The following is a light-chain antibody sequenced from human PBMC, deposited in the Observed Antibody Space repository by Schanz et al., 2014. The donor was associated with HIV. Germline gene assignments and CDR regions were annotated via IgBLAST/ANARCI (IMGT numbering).Light chain of an antibody. CDR3: SSYTSSSTWV. CDR2: DVS. CDR1: SSDVGGYNY. V-gene: IGLV2-14*03. Sequence: QSALTQPASVSGTPGQSITISCTGSSSDVGGYNYVSWYQQHPDKAPKLMIYDVSDRPSGVSNRFSGSKSGNTASLTIFGLQADDEADYYCSSYTSSSTWVFGGGTKLTVL. J-gene: IGLJ3*02.